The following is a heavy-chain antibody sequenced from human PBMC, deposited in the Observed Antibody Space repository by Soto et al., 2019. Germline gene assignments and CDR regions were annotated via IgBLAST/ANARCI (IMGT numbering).Heavy chain of an antibody. CDR1: GFSFSSYA. CDR2: ISYDGSNE. V-gene: IGHV3-30*09. D-gene: IGHD3-22*01. Sequence: GGSLRLSCAASGFSFSSYAMHWVRQAPGKGLEWVALISYDGSNEYYADSVKGRFAISRDNSKNTLYLQMSGLRAEDTAVYYCARDRGYDSSGYYFMWGQGTLVTVSS. J-gene: IGHJ4*02. CDR3: ARDRGYDSSGYYFM.